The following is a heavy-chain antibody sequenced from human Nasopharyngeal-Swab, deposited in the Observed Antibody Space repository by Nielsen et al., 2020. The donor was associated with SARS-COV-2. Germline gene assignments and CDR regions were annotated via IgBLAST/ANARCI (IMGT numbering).Heavy chain of an antibody. CDR3: ARGRDYGGYYFDY. J-gene: IGHJ4*02. V-gene: IGHV3-15*01. Sequence: GGFLRPPFVALGITFINAWVGWARPAPGKGLEWVGRIKSKTDGGTTDYAAPVKGRFTISRDDSKNTLYLQMNSLKTEDTAVYYCARGRDYGGYYFDYWGQGTLVTVSS. CDR2: IKSKTDGGTT. CDR1: GITFINAW. D-gene: IGHD4-23*01.